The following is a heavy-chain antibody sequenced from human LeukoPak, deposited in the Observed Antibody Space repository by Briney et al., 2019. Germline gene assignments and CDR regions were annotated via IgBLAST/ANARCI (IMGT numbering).Heavy chain of an antibody. CDR1: GFTFSSYS. CDR2: ISSSSGYI. CDR3: ARARSYSGSYHDAFDI. V-gene: IGHV3-21*01. J-gene: IGHJ3*02. D-gene: IGHD1-26*01. Sequence: GGTLRLSCAASGFTFSSYSMNWVRQAPGKGLEWVPSISSSSGYIYYADSVKGQFTIFRDNAKNSLYLVMDSLTDEDTAVYYGARARSYSGSYHDAFDIWGQGTVVTVSS.